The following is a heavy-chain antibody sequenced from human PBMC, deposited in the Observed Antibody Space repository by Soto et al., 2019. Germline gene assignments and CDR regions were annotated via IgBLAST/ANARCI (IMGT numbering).Heavy chain of an antibody. CDR3: ARDRLMATAVTARHYFGLDV. J-gene: IGHJ6*02. Sequence: SETLSLTCTVSGGSLSSGAYYWSWVRQSPRRGLEWIGNIYYSGSTYYNPSLKSRLTISVDTSKNQFSLNLSSVTAADTAVYYCARDRLMATAVTARHYFGLDVWGQGTTVTVSS. CDR1: GGSLSSGAYY. CDR2: IYYSGST. D-gene: IGHD5-18*01. V-gene: IGHV4-31*03.